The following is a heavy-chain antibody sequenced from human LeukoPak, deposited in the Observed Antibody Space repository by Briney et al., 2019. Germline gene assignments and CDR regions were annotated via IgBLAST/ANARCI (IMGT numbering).Heavy chain of an antibody. V-gene: IGHV4-39*01. CDR2: IYYSGTT. CDR1: GGSISSSTYY. Sequence: PSETLSLTCTVSGGSISSSTYYWGWIRQPPGKGLEWIGSIYYSGTTYYDASLKRRVTISVDTSRNQFSLRLSSVTAADTAVYYCARALCGGDCYGEIWFDPWGQGTLVTVSS. CDR3: ARALCGGDCYGEIWFDP. J-gene: IGHJ5*02. D-gene: IGHD2-21*02.